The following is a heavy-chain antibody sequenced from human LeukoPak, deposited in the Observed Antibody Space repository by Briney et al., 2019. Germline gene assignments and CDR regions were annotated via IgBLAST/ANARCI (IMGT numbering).Heavy chain of an antibody. D-gene: IGHD3-10*01. CDR1: GFTFSSYA. CDR3: AKYGSGSYYNGLY. J-gene: IGHJ4*02. Sequence: GGSLRLSCVASGFTFSSYAMSWVRQAPGKGLEWVSAISGSVGSTFYADSVKGRFTISRDNSKNTLYLQMNRLRDEDTAVYYCAKYGSGSYYNGLYWGQGTLVTVSS. V-gene: IGHV3-23*01. CDR2: ISGSVGST.